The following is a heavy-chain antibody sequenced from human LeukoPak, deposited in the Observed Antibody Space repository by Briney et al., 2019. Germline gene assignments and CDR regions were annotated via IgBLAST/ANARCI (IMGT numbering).Heavy chain of an antibody. CDR3: ARAVYRSGGYYFVY. CDR2: ISYDGSDK. CDR1: GFTFSSYA. V-gene: IGHV3-30*04. Sequence: GGSLRLSCAAAGFTFSSYAMQWVRRAPGKGLEWVAVISYDGSDKNYADSVKGRFTTSRDNSMDTLYLQMNSLRAEDTAVYYCARAVYRSGGYYFVYWGQGILVTVSS. D-gene: IGHD6-19*01. J-gene: IGHJ4*02.